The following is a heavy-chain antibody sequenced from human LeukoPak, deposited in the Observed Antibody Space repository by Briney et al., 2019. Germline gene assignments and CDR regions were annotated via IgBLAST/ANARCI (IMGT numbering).Heavy chain of an antibody. Sequence: ASVKVSCKASGGTFSSYAISWVRQAPGQGLEWMGWISAYNGNTNYAQKLQGRVTMTTDTSTSTAYMELRSLRSDDTAVYYCARVSGSYSGYNWFDPWGQGTLVTVSS. D-gene: IGHD1-26*01. J-gene: IGHJ5*02. CDR1: GGTFSSYA. V-gene: IGHV1-18*01. CDR3: ARVSGSYSGYNWFDP. CDR2: ISAYNGNT.